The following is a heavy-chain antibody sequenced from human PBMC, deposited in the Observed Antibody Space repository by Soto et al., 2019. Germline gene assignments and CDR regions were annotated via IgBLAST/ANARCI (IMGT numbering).Heavy chain of an antibody. J-gene: IGHJ5*02. Sequence: QVQLVQSGAEVKKPGASVKVSCKASGYTFNSYRISWVRQAPGQGLEWMGWISTNNGNTNYAQKLQARVIMTTDTSANKGDLVLRSLNSDDTALYYCERENGSVIYWGTQGNCFDHWGQGTLVTVSS. CDR3: ERENGSVIYWGTQGNCFDH. CDR2: ISTNNGNT. V-gene: IGHV1-18*01. CDR1: GYTFNSYR. D-gene: IGHD3-10*01.